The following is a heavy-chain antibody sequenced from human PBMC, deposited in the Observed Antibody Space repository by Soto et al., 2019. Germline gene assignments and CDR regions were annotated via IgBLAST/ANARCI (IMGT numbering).Heavy chain of an antibody. D-gene: IGHD3-3*01. V-gene: IGHV1-69*01. J-gene: IGHJ4*02. Sequence: FQGRVTITADESTSTAYMELSGLRSEDTAVYYCARRATNDFDFSSGYYDFDYWGQGTLVTVSS. CDR3: ARRATNDFDFSSGYYDFDY.